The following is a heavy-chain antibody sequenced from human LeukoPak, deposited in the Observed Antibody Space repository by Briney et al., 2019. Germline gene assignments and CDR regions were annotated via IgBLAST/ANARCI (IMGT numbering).Heavy chain of an antibody. CDR1: GYRFTSYW. CDR2: INPGDSVT. V-gene: IGHV5-51*01. D-gene: IGHD3-10*01. J-gene: IGHJ4*02. Sequence: GESLKISCKGSGYRFTSYWIGWVRQMPGKGLEWMGIINPGDSVTRYSPSFQGQVTISADKSISTAYLQWSSLKASDTAIYYCARTTYGSGSYYEDYWGQGTLVTVSS. CDR3: ARTTYGSGSYYEDY.